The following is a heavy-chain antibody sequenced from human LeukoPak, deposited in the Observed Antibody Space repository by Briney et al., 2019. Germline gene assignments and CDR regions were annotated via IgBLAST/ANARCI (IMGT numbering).Heavy chain of an antibody. V-gene: IGHV3-30*18. CDR1: GFTFSSYG. J-gene: IGHJ3*02. Sequence: PGGSLRLSCAASGFTFSSYGMHWVRQAPGKGLEWVAVISYDGSNKYYADSVKGRITISRDISKNTLYLQMNSLRAEDTAVYYCAKASGVPWADYAFDIWGQGTMVTVSS. CDR2: ISYDGSNK. D-gene: IGHD3-10*01. CDR3: AKASGVPWADYAFDI.